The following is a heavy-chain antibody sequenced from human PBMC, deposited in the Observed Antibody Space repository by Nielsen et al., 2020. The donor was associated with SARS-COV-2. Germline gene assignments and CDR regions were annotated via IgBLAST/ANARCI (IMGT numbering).Heavy chain of an antibody. J-gene: IGHJ4*02. CDR2: ISAYNGNT. CDR1: GYTFTSYG. Sequence: ASVKVSCKASGYTFTSYGISWVRQAPGQGLEWMGWISAYNGNTNYAQKLQGRVTMTTDTSTSTAYMELRSLRSDDTAVYYCARDSPDHDIVVVVAATGIDYWGQGTLVTVSS. CDR3: ARDSPDHDIVVVVAATGIDY. V-gene: IGHV1-18*01. D-gene: IGHD2-15*01.